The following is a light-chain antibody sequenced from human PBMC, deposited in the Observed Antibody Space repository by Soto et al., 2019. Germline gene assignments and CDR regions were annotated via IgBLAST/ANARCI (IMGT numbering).Light chain of an antibody. J-gene: IGLJ3*02. CDR3: SSYAGSNNLV. CDR1: SSDVGGYNY. Sequence: QSALTQPPSASGSPGQSVTISCTGASSDVGGYNYVSWCKQHPGKAPKLMIYEVTKRPSGVPDRFSGSKSGNTASLTVSGLQAEDEADYYCSSYAGSNNLVFGGGTQLTVL. V-gene: IGLV2-8*01. CDR2: EVT.